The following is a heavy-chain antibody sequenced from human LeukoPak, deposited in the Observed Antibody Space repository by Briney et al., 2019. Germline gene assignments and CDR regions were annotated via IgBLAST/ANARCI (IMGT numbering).Heavy chain of an antibody. Sequence: GESLKISCKGSGYSFTSYWIAWVRQMPGKGLEWMGTIYPSDSDTRYSPSFQGQVTISADKSINTAYLQWSSLKASDTAIYYCARHYYGSGSSGQSDYWGQGTLVTVSS. V-gene: IGHV5-51*01. D-gene: IGHD3-10*01. CDR3: ARHYYGSGSSGQSDY. CDR2: IYPSDSDT. CDR1: GYSFTSYW. J-gene: IGHJ4*02.